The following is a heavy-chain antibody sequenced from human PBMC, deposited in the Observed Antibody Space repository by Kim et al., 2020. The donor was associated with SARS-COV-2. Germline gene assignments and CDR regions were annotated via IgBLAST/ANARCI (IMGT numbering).Heavy chain of an antibody. V-gene: IGHV3-7*03. CDR1: GFTFSSYG. CDR3: ARDPGIDGYDGYYYYGMDV. J-gene: IGHJ6*01. Sequence: WGSLRLSCAASGFTFSSYGMSWVRQAPGKGLEWVANIKQEGSEKYYADSVKGRFTISRDNAKNSLYLQMNSLRAEDTAVYYCARDPGIDGYDGYYYYGMDVWGQGTTVTGSS. D-gene: IGHD5-12*01. CDR2: IKQEGSEK.